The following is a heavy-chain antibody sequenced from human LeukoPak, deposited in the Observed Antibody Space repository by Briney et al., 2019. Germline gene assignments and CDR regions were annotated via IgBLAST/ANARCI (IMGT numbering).Heavy chain of an antibody. CDR1: GYTFTSYY. CDR2: INPSGGST. CDR3: ARVGGVGDWFDP. D-gene: IGHD3-10*01. V-gene: IGHV1-46*01. J-gene: IGHJ5*02. Sequence: ASVKVSCKASGYTFTSYYMHWVRQAPGQGLEWMGIINPSGGSTSYAQKFQGRVTMTRDTSTSTVYMELSSPRSEDTAVYYCARVGGVGDWFDPWGQGTLVTVSS.